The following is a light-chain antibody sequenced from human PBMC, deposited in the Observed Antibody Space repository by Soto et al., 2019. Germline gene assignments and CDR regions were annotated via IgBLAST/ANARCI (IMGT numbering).Light chain of an antibody. CDR1: QSISSW. J-gene: IGKJ1*01. CDR3: QQYNSYSKT. V-gene: IGKV1-5*01. CDR2: DAS. Sequence: DIQMTQSPSTLSASVGDRVTITCRASQSISSWLAWYQQKPGKAPKLLIYDASSLESGVPSWFSGSGAGTEFTLTISSLQPDDFANYYCQQYNSYSKTFGQGTKVEIK.